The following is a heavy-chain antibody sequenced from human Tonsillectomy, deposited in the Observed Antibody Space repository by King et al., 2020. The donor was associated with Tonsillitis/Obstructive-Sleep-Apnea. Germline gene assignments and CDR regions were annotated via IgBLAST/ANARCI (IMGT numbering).Heavy chain of an antibody. V-gene: IGHV3-11*05. Sequence: VQLVESGGGLVKPGGSLRLSCAASGFTFSDYYMSWIRQAPGKGLEWVSYISSSSRYTNYADSVKGRVTISRDNAKNSLYLQMNSLRAEDTAVYYCARDYNDYIWGSYRPDFDYWGQGTLVTVSS. CDR3: ARDYNDYIWGSYRPDFDY. CDR2: ISSSSRYT. CDR1: GFTFSDYY. J-gene: IGHJ4*02. D-gene: IGHD3-16*02.